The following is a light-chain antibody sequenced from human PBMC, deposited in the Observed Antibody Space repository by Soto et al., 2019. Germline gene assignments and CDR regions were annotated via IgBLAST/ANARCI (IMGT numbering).Light chain of an antibody. CDR2: KAS. V-gene: IGKV1-5*03. Sequence: DIQMTQSPSTLSASVGDRVTITCRSSQIISSWLAWYQQKPGKAPKLLIYKASNLESGVPSRLSGSGSETEFTLTISNLQPDDFATYYCQQYRTFGPGTKVDIK. J-gene: IGKJ3*01. CDR3: QQYRT. CDR1: QIISSW.